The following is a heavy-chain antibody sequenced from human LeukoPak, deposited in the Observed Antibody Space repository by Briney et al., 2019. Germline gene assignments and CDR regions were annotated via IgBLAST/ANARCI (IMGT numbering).Heavy chain of an antibody. Sequence: GGSLRLSCAASGFTFSNYGMHWVRQAPGKGPEWVAFIRYGGSIKYYADSVKGRFTVSRDNSKNTLYLQMNSLGAEDTAVYYCAKDLPAPYFDYWGQGTLVTVSS. CDR3: AKDLPAPYFDY. CDR2: IRYGGSIK. V-gene: IGHV3-30*02. J-gene: IGHJ4*02. CDR1: GFTFSNYG. D-gene: IGHD2-2*01.